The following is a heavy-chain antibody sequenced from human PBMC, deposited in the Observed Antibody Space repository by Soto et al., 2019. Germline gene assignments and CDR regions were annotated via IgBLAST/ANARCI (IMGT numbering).Heavy chain of an antibody. Sequence: EVPLLESGGGLVQPGGSLRLSCAASGFTFSSYAMSWVRQAPGKGLEWVSAISGSGGSTYYADSVKGRFTISRDNSKNTQYLKMNSLRAEDTAVYYCAKDGWIAVAGHWGQGTLVTVSS. CDR2: ISGSGGST. CDR3: AKDGWIAVAGH. CDR1: GFTFSSYA. D-gene: IGHD6-19*01. V-gene: IGHV3-23*01. J-gene: IGHJ4*02.